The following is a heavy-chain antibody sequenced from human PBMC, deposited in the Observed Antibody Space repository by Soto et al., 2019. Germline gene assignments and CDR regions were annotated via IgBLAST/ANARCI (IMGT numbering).Heavy chain of an antibody. J-gene: IGHJ4*02. V-gene: IGHV3-23*01. CDR3: AKGYDSSWWAGY. D-gene: IGHD6-13*01. CDR1: GFTFSSHV. CDR2: INTNGGST. Sequence: EVQVLESGGGLVQPGGSLRLSCVASGFTFSSHVMTWVRQAPGKGLEWVSSINTNGGSTYYAESVKGRFTISRDNSRNTLSLQMSSLRAEDTSVYYCAKGYDSSWWAGYWGQGTLVTVSS.